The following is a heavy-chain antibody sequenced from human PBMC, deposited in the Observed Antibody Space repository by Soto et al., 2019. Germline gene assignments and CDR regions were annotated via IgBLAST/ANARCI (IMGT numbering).Heavy chain of an antibody. CDR3: GRKEVSGPIDY. Sequence: GGSLRLSCSASGFTFSTSPMHWVRQAPGKGLEYVSAISPTGGTTYYADSLKGRFTTSRDNSKSTLYLHMSSLRTEDTAVYYCGRKEVSGPIDYWGQGTLVTVSS. CDR2: ISPTGGTT. CDR1: GFTFSTSP. J-gene: IGHJ4*02. V-gene: IGHV3-64D*06.